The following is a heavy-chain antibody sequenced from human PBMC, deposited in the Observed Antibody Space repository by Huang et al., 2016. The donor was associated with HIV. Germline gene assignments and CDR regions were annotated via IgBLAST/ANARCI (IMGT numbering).Heavy chain of an antibody. CDR1: GYSFTTYW. CDR3: ARRRYDTSPIDF. CDR2: IDPGDPDT. Sequence: EVHLVQSGAEVKKPGESLKIFCKGSGYSFTTYWIGGVRQMPGKGLEWMGIIDPGDPDTRYSPAFQGPVTISADKSISTAYLHWSSLKASDTAMYYCARRRYDTSPIDFWGQGTLVTVSS. J-gene: IGHJ4*02. V-gene: IGHV5-51*01. D-gene: IGHD3-22*01.